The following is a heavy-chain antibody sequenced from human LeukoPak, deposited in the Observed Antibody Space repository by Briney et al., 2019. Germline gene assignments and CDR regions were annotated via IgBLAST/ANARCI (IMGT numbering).Heavy chain of an antibody. CDR3: ARVALGRRWLQTSYYYGMDV. J-gene: IGHJ6*02. D-gene: IGHD5-24*01. Sequence: SVKVSCKASGGTFISYAISWVRQAPGQGLEWMGGIIPIFGTANYAQKFQGRVTITADESTSTAYMELSSLRSEDTAVYYCARVALGRRWLQTSYYYGMDVWGQGTTVTVSS. CDR1: GGTFISYA. V-gene: IGHV1-69*13. CDR2: IIPIFGTA.